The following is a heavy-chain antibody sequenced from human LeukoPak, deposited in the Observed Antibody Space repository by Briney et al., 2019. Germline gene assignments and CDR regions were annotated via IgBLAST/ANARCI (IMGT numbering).Heavy chain of an antibody. J-gene: IGHJ4*02. CDR2: INPNSAGT. D-gene: IGHD6-19*01. Sequence: ASVKVSCKASGYTFTGYYMHWVRQAPGHGLEWIGWINPNSAGTNYAKKFQGRPTITRHTSISTVYMELSRLRSDDTAVYYCAREAEDSSGPSYYFDYWGQGTLVTVSS. CDR3: AREAEDSSGPSYYFDY. V-gene: IGHV1-2*02. CDR1: GYTFTGYY.